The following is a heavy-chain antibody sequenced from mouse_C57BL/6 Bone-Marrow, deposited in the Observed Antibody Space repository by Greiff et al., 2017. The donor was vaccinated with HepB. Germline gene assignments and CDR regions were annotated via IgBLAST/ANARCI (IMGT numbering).Heavy chain of an antibody. CDR1: GYTFTSYW. J-gene: IGHJ4*01. Sequence: QVQLQQPGAELVMPGASVKLSCKASGYTFTSYWMHWVKQRPGQGLEWIGEIDPSDSYTNYNQKFKGKSTLTVDKSSSTAYMQLSSLTSEDSAVYYCARNFDYYAMDYWGQVTSVTVSS. CDR2: IDPSDSYT. CDR3: ARNFDYYAMDY. V-gene: IGHV1-69*01.